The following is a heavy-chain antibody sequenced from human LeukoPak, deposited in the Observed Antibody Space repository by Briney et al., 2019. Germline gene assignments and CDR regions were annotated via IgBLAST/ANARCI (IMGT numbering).Heavy chain of an antibody. Sequence: SETLSLTCTVSGGSISSYYWSWIRQPPGKGLEWIGYIYYSGSTNYSPSLKSRVTISVDTSKNQFSLKLSSVTAADTAVYCCARDCSGGSCYSRSRAFDIWGQGTMVTVSS. CDR1: GGSISSYY. D-gene: IGHD2-15*01. CDR2: IYYSGST. V-gene: IGHV4-59*01. CDR3: ARDCSGGSCYSRSRAFDI. J-gene: IGHJ3*02.